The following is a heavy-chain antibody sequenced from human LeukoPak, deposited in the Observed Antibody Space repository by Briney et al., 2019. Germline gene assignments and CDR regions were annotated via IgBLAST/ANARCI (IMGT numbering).Heavy chain of an antibody. V-gene: IGHV3-30*18. D-gene: IGHD3-10*01. CDR2: ISYDGHDE. CDR1: GFMFRSYG. CDR3: AKSGRESGDLLDWQQGPNYGMDV. J-gene: IGHJ6*02. Sequence: GRSLRLSCVGSGFMFRSYGMHWVRRAPGKGLEWVAVISYDGHDEYYTDSVKGRFTISRDNSRNRLYLQINGLRADDTAVYYCAKSGRESGDLLDWQQGPNYGMDVWGLGTTVTVSS.